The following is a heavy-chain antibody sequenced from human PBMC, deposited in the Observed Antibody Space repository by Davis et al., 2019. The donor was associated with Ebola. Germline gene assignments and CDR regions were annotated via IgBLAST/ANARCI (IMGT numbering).Heavy chain of an antibody. D-gene: IGHD4-23*01. CDR3: ARASEVTSRRTFDI. CDR1: GFSFSDYY. J-gene: IGHJ3*02. CDR2: ISSSGSSM. Sequence: GESLKISCAASGFSFSDYYMTWIRQAPGKGLEWLSYISSSGSSMNYADSVKGRFTISRDNAKNSLYLQMNSLRAEDTAVYFCARASEVTSRRTFDIWGQGTMVTVSS. V-gene: IGHV3-11*01.